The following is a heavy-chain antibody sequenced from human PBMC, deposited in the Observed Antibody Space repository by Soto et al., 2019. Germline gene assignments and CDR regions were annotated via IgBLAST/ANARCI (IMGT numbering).Heavy chain of an antibody. CDR2: IYPGDSDT. Sequence: GESLKISCKGSGYSFTSYWIGWLRQMPGKGLEWMGIIYPGDSDTRYSPSFQGQVTISADKSISTAYLQWSSLKASDTAMYYCARLGGYSSSWYANWFDPWGQGTMVTVSS. CDR3: ARLGGYSSSWYANWFDP. J-gene: IGHJ5*02. CDR1: GYSFTSYW. V-gene: IGHV5-51*01. D-gene: IGHD6-13*01.